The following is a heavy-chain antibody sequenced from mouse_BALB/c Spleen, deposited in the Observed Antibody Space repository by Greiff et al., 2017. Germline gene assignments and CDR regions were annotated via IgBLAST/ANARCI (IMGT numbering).Heavy chain of an antibody. Sequence: VQLHQSGAELAKPGASVKMSCKASGYTFTSYWMHWVKQRPGQGLEWIGYINPSTGYTEYNQKFKDKATLTADKSSSTAYMQLSSLTSEDSAVYYCARGIYYGSSYYFDYWGQGTTLTVSS. CDR3: ARGIYYGSSYYFDY. CDR1: GYTFTSYW. D-gene: IGHD1-1*01. J-gene: IGHJ2*01. V-gene: IGHV1-7*01. CDR2: INPSTGYT.